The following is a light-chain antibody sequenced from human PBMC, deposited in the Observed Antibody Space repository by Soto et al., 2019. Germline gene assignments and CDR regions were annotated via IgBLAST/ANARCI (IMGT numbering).Light chain of an antibody. J-gene: IGKJ4*01. CDR2: KAS. CDR1: QTISSW. CDR3: QQLNSFPLT. Sequence: DIQMTQSPSTLSASVRDRVTITCRASQTISSWLAWFQQRPGRAPKFLIYKASSLKNGVPLRFSGSGSGTEFTLTISSLQPEDFATYYCQQLNSFPLTFGGGTKVDIK. V-gene: IGKV1-5*03.